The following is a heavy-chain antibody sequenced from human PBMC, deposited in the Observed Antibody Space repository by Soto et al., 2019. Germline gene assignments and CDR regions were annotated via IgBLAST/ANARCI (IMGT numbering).Heavy chain of an antibody. D-gene: IGHD2-21*01. Sequence: VQLVQSGGGSVQPGGSLRLSCEASGFTFTSFWMHWVRQVPGKGLVWVSRINSDGSNIRYADSVKGRFTVSRDNAKGPLYLKMNSLTVEDTAVYYCARDGAQIVVLGVNYDYWGQGTLVTVSS. CDR2: INSDGSNI. CDR3: ARDGAQIVVLGVNYDY. J-gene: IGHJ4*02. CDR1: GFTFTSFW. V-gene: IGHV3-74*01.